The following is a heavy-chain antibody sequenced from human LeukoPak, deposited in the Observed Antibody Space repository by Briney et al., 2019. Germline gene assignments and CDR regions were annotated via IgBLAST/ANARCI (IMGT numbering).Heavy chain of an antibody. CDR1: GCTFSSYA. CDR3: ARRRLQIDY. Sequence: PGGSLRLSCAASGCTFSSYAMSWVRQAPGKGLEWVSGISGSSGGTYYAESVKGRFIISRDSPQNTLYLQMHSLKVEDTAIYYCARRRLQIDYWGQGTLVTVSS. J-gene: IGHJ4*02. D-gene: IGHD4-11*01. V-gene: IGHV3-23*01. CDR2: ISGSSGGT.